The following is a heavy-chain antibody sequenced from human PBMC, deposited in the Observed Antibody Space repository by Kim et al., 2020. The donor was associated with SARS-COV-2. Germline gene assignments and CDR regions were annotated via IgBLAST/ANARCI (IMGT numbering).Heavy chain of an antibody. CDR2: IYYSGST. D-gene: IGHD2-2*01. CDR1: GGSISSSSYY. V-gene: IGHV4-39*01. Sequence: SETLSLTCTVSGGSISSSSYYWGWIRQPPGKGLEWIGSIYYSGSTYYNPSLKSRVTISVDTSKNQFSLKLSSVTAADTAVYYCARHYCSSTSCHSYYYYGMDVWGQGTTVTVSS. J-gene: IGHJ6*02. CDR3: ARHYCSSTSCHSYYYYGMDV.